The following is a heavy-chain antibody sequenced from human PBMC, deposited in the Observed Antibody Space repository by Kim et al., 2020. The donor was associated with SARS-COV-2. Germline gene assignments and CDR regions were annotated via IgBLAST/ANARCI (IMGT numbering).Heavy chain of an antibody. CDR1: GDTLSELS. Sequence: ASVKVSCKVSGDTLSELSMQWVRQAPGNGLEWMGGLDPEDGETIYAQKFQGRVTMTEDTSTDTAYMELSSLRSEDTAVYYCAGGSLLWFGESIFDYWGQGTLVTVSS. J-gene: IGHJ4*02. V-gene: IGHV1-24*01. CDR2: LDPEDGET. CDR3: AGGSLLWFGESIFDY. D-gene: IGHD3-10*01.